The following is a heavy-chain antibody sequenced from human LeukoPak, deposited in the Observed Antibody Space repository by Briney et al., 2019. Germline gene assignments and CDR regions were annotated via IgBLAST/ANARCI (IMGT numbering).Heavy chain of an antibody. J-gene: IGHJ4*02. CDR2: TRNKANSYTT. V-gene: IGHV3-72*01. Sequence: HPGGSLRLSCAASGFTFSDHHMDWVRQAPGKGLEWVGRTRNKANSYTTEYAASVKGRFTISRDDSKNSLYLQMNSLKTEDTAVYYCAREPYSGSYFDYWGQGTLVTVSS. CDR3: AREPYSGSYFDY. D-gene: IGHD1-26*01. CDR1: GFTFSDHH.